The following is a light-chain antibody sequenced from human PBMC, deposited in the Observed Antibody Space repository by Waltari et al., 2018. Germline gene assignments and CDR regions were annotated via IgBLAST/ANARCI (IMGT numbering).Light chain of an antibody. CDR3: QQRSNWPRA. CDR1: QSVSSY. V-gene: IGKV3-11*01. Sequence: EIVLTHSPAPLSFSPGERATLSCRASQSVSSYLAWYQQKPGQAPRLLIYDASNRATGIPARFSGSGSGTDFTLTISSLEPEDFAVYYCQQRSNWPRAFGGGTKVEIK. J-gene: IGKJ4*01. CDR2: DAS.